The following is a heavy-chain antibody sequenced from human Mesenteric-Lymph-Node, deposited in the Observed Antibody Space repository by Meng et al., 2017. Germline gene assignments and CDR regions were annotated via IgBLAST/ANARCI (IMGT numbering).Heavy chain of an antibody. J-gene: IGHJ4*02. CDR2: ISGSGDST. V-gene: IGHV3-23*01. D-gene: IGHD3-16*01. Sequence: GGSLRLSCAASGFTFSSYAMSWVRQAPGKGREGVATISGSGDSTYYIDSVRGRFTISRDNSKNPLYLQLSNLRAEDTAVYYCAKDAGARGNGWGQGTLVTVSS. CDR1: GFTFSSYA. CDR3: AKDAGARGNG.